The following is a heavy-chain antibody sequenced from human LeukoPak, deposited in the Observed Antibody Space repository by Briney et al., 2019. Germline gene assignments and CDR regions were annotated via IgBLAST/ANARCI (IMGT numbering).Heavy chain of an antibody. CDR3: ARDGYSGSDAL. Sequence: PSETLSLTCTVSGDSISSGSSYWSWIRQPAGKGLEWIGHIYTSRNTNYNPSLKSRVTISVDTSQNQFYLKLSSVTAADTAVYYCARDGYSGSDALWGQGTLVTVSS. V-gene: IGHV4-61*09. J-gene: IGHJ4*02. D-gene: IGHD5-12*01. CDR2: IYTSRNT. CDR1: GDSISSGSSY.